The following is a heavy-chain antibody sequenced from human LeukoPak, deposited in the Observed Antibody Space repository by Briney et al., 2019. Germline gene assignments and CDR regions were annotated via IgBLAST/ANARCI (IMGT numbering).Heavy chain of an antibody. CDR1: GGSISSGGYS. J-gene: IGHJ2*01. CDR2: IYYSGST. CDR3: ARDRLIYGDYTRPNWYFDL. Sequence: PSETLSLTCTVSGGSISSGGYSWSWIRQHPGKGLEWIGYIYYSGSTYYNPSLKSRVTISVDTSKNQFSLKLSSVTAADTAVYYCARDRLIYGDYTRPNWYFDLWGRGTLVTVSS. D-gene: IGHD4-17*01. V-gene: IGHV4-31*03.